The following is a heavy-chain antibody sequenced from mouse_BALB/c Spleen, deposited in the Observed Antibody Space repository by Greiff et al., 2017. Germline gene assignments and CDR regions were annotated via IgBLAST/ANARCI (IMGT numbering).Heavy chain of an antibody. Sequence: VQLKQSGTVLARPGASVKMSCKASGYTFTSYWMHWVKQRPGQGLEWIGAIYPGNSDTSYNQKFKGKAKLTAVTSTSTAYMELSSLTNEDSAVYYCTRNFITTVVDWYFDVWGAGTTVTVSS. CDR3: TRNFITTVVDWYFDV. D-gene: IGHD1-1*01. V-gene: IGHV1-5*01. CDR1: GYTFTSYW. CDR2: IYPGNSDT. J-gene: IGHJ1*01.